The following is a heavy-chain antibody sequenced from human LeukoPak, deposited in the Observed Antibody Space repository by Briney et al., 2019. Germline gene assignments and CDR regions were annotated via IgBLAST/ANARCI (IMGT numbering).Heavy chain of an antibody. CDR1: GFTFSSYS. CDR2: ISSSSSYI. D-gene: IGHD3-9*01. V-gene: IGHV3-21*01. Sequence: PGGSLRLSCAASGFTFSSYSMNWVRQAPGKGLEWVSSISSSSSYIYYADSVKGRFTISRDNAKNPLYLQINSLRAEDTAVYYCARDPSYDILTGYYSGVYWGQGTLVTVSS. CDR3: ARDPSYDILTGYYSGVY. J-gene: IGHJ4*02.